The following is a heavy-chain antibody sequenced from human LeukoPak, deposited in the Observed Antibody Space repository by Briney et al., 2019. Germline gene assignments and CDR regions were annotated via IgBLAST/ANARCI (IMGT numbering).Heavy chain of an antibody. Sequence: GGSLRLSCAASGFTFSSYAMSWVRQAPGKGLEWVSRISGSGGSIYYADSVKGRFTISRDNSKNTMYLQMNSLRAEDTAVYYCAKRKFYGGDYWGQGTLVTVSS. D-gene: IGHD1-14*01. CDR3: AKRKFYGGDY. CDR2: ISGSGGSI. CDR1: GFTFSSYA. J-gene: IGHJ4*02. V-gene: IGHV3-23*01.